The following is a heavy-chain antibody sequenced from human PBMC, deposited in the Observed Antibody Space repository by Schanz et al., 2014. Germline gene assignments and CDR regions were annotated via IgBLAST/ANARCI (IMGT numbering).Heavy chain of an antibody. V-gene: IGHV3-48*01. D-gene: IGHD5-18*01. CDR3: VRVSFADPRLYRGMDRDIDY. CDR1: GFTFSSYS. CDR2: VSRSTPDI. Sequence: EVQLVESGGGLVQPGGSLRLSCAASGFTFSSYSMNWVRQAPGKGLEWVSYVSRSTPDIYYADSVKGRFTMSRDNAKNSVFLQMNSLRAEDTAVYYCVRVSFADPRLYRGMDRDIDYWGQGTLVTGSS. J-gene: IGHJ4*02.